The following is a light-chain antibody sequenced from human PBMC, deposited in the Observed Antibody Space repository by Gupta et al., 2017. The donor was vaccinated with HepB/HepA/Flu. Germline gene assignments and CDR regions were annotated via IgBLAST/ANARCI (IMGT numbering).Light chain of an antibody. CDR3: VQYMSSGSCV. Sequence: QTVVTQEPSFSVSPGGTVTLTFGLGSGSGSTSYYPSWYQQTPAPPPLMRIDNTNTRSSGVPDCFSASVLGTTEAISITGAEAEDDSYYDSVQYMSSGSCVFGGGTKFTVL. CDR1: SGSGSTSYY. J-gene: IGLJ3*02. CDR2: NTN. V-gene: IGLV8-61*02.